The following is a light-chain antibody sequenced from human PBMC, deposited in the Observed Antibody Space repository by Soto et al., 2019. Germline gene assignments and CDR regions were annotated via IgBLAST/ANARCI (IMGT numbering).Light chain of an antibody. CDR3: QQYYSTPYT. V-gene: IGKV4-1*01. J-gene: IGKJ2*01. CDR2: WAS. CDR1: QSVLYFSNNNNY. Sequence: DIVMTQSPDSLAVSLGERATINCKSSQSVLYFSNNNNYLAWYQQKPGQSPKLLIYWASTRESGVPDRFSGSGSGTDLTLTISSLQAEDVAVYYCQQYYSTPYTFGQGTKLEI.